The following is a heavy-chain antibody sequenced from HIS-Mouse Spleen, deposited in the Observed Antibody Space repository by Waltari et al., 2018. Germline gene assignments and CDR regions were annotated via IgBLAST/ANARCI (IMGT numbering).Heavy chain of an antibody. CDR3: ARGLVAAGIFDY. J-gene: IGHJ4*02. Sequence: QVQLQESGPGLVKPSETLSLTCTVPGCSISSYYWSWIRQPPGKGLEWIGYIYYSGSTNYNPSLKSRITISVDTSKNQFSLKLSSVTAADTAVYYCARGLVAAGIFDYWGQGTLVTVSS. CDR1: GCSISSYY. V-gene: IGHV4-59*01. CDR2: IYYSGST. D-gene: IGHD1-26*01.